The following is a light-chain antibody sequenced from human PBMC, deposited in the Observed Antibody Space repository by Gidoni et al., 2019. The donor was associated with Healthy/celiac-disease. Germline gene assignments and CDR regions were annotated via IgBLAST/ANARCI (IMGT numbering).Light chain of an antibody. J-gene: IGKJ1*01. CDR2: KAS. Sequence: DIQMTQSPSTLSASVGDRVTITCRASQSISSGLALYQQKPGKAPKLLIYKASSLESGVPSRFSGRGSGTEFTLPISSLQPDDFATYYCQQYNSYSPTFGQGTKVEIK. V-gene: IGKV1-5*03. CDR3: QQYNSYSPT. CDR1: QSISSG.